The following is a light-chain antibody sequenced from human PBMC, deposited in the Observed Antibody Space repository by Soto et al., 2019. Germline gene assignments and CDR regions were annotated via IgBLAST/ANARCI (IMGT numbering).Light chain of an antibody. V-gene: IGKV3-15*01. CDR3: QQFNSWPGT. CDR1: KSVSSN. CDR2: GPS. J-gene: IGKJ1*01. Sequence: EIVMTQSPATLSVSPGERATLSCRASKSVSSNLAWYERKPGQAPRLLIYGPSTRATGIPARFSGSGSGTEFTLTISSLQSEDCAVYYCQQFNSWPGTFGQGTKVEIK.